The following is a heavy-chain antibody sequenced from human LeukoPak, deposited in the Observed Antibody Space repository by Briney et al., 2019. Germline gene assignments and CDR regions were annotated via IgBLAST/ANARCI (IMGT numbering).Heavy chain of an antibody. CDR2: ISSSGSTI. Sequence: GGSLRLSCAASGFTFSSYEMNWVRQAPGKGLEWVSYISSSGSTIYYADSLKGRFTLSRDNSKNTLYLQMNSLRADDTAVYHCARGNDSGTYYGDAFDIWGQGTMVTVSS. J-gene: IGHJ3*02. D-gene: IGHD1-26*01. CDR1: GFTFSSYE. CDR3: ARGNDSGTYYGDAFDI. V-gene: IGHV3-48*03.